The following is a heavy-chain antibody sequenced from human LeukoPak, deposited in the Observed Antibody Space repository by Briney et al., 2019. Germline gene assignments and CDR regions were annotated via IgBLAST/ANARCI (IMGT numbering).Heavy chain of an antibody. V-gene: IGHV3-64D*06. CDR1: GFTFSSYT. D-gene: IGHD6-13*01. J-gene: IGHJ6*04. CDR3: VKGGTYSSSWYTYYYYGMDV. Sequence: GGSLRLSCSASGFTFSSYTMHWVRQAPGKGLEYVSAISSNGGSTYYADSVKGRFTISRDNSKNTLYLQMSSLRAEDTAVYYCVKGGTYSSSWYTYYYYGMDVWGKGTTVTVSS. CDR2: ISSNGGST.